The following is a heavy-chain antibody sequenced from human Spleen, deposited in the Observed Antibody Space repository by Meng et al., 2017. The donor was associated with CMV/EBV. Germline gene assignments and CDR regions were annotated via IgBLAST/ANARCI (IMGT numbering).Heavy chain of an antibody. CDR3: AKLEGYYYGSGSFDY. CDR1: GFTFSAYA. V-gene: IGHV3-30*02. J-gene: IGHJ4*02. CDR2: IHYDGSDK. Sequence: GESLKISCAASGFTFSAYAMYWVRQAPGRGLEWESFIHYDGSDKNYADSVRGRFAISRDNSKNALYLQMNSLRAEDTAVYYCAKLEGYYYGSGSFDYWGQGTLVTVSS. D-gene: IGHD3-10*01.